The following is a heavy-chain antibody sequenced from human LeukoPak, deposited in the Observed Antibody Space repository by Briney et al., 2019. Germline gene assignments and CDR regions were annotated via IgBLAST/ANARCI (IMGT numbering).Heavy chain of an antibody. CDR3: AREGRIAVAGGSNWLDP. V-gene: IGHV3-30*04. CDR2: ISYDGSNK. J-gene: IGHJ5*02. CDR1: GFTFSSYA. D-gene: IGHD6-19*01. Sequence: PARSLRLSCAASGFTFSSYAMHWVRQAPDKGLEWVAVISYDGSNKYYADSVKGRFTISRDNSKNTLYLQMNSLRAEDTAVYYCAREGRIAVAGGSNWLDPWGQGTLVTVSS.